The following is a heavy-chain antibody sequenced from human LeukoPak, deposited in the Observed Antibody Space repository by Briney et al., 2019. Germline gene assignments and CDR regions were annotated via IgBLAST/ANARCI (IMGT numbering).Heavy chain of an antibody. J-gene: IGHJ4*02. V-gene: IGHV4-39*01. CDR2: IYYSGST. CDR1: GGSISSSSYY. Sequence: SETLSLTCTVSGGSISSSSYYWGWIRQPPGKGLEWIGSIYYSGSTYYNPSLKSRVTISVDTSKNQFSLKLSSVTAADTAVYYCARHESIAAFNFDYWGQGTLVTISS. CDR3: ARHESIAAFNFDY. D-gene: IGHD6-6*01.